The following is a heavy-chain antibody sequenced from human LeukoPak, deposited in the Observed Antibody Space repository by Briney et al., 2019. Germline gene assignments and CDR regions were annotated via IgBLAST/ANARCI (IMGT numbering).Heavy chain of an antibody. CDR2: ISWNSGSI. V-gene: IGHV3-9*01. Sequence: GRSLRLSCAASGFTFDDYAMHWVRQAPGKGLEWVSGISWNSGSIGCADSVKGRFTISRDNAKNSLYLQMNSLRAEDTALYYCAKGSSWYPSDAFDIWGQGTMVTVSS. D-gene: IGHD6-13*01. CDR1: GFTFDDYA. J-gene: IGHJ3*02. CDR3: AKGSSWYPSDAFDI.